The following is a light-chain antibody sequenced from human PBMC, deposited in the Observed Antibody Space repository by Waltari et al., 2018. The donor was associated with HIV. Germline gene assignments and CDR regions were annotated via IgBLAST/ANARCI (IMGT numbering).Light chain of an antibody. V-gene: IGLV1-51*01. J-gene: IGLJ2*01. Sequence: QSVLTQPPSVSAAPGQKITIPCSGSSSNLGNNFVSWYQQLPGAAPKVFIYDNNKRPSGIPDRFSGSKSGTSATLGITGLQTGDEADYYCGAWDSSLSVVVFGGGTKVTVL. CDR1: SSNLGNNF. CDR2: DNN. CDR3: GAWDSSLSVVV.